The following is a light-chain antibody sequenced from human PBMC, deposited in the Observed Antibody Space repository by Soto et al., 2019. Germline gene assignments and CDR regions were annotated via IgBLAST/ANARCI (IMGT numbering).Light chain of an antibody. Sequence: EIVLTQSAATLSLSPGERATLSCRASQSVSRYLAWYQQKRGQAPRLLIYDASNRATGVPARFSGSGSGTDFTLTISSLEPEDFAVYYCQQRNDWRRGTFGQRTRLEIK. CDR2: DAS. CDR3: QQRNDWRRGT. V-gene: IGKV3-11*01. J-gene: IGKJ5*01. CDR1: QSVSRY.